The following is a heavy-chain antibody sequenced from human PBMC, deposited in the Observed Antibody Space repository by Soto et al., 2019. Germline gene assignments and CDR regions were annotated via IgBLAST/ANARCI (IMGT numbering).Heavy chain of an antibody. V-gene: IGHV4-34*01. CDR1: GGSFSGYY. CDR2: SNHSGST. Sequence: QVQLQQWGAGLLKPSETLSLTCAVYGGSFSGYYWSWIRQPPGKGLEWIGESNHSGSTNYNPSLKSRVTISVDTSKNQFSLKLSSVNAADTAVYYCARSYDSTPGFDYWGQGTLVTVSS. J-gene: IGHJ4*02. CDR3: ARSYDSTPGFDY. D-gene: IGHD3-22*01.